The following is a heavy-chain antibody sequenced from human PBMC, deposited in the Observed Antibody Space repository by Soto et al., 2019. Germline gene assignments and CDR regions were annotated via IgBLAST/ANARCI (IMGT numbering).Heavy chain of an antibody. CDR3: ARIYYGSGSYYNDFENDY. V-gene: IGHV5-51*01. J-gene: IGHJ4*02. CDR2: IYPGDSDT. Sequence: TLGESLKISCKGSGYSFTSYWIGWVRQMPGKGLEWMGIIYPGDSDTRYSPSFQGQVTISADKSISTAYLQWSSLKASDTAMYYCARIYYGSGSYYNDFENDYWGQGTLVTVSS. CDR1: GYSFTSYW. D-gene: IGHD3-10*01.